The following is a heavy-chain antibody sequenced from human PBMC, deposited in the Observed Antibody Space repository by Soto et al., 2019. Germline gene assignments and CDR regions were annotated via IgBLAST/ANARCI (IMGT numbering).Heavy chain of an antibody. D-gene: IGHD2-21*02. V-gene: IGHV3-30-3*01. CDR1: GFSFSRYA. Sequence: QVQLVESGGGVVQPGRSLSLSCAASGFSFSRYAMHWVRQAPGKGLEWVAVISYDGSNKYYADSVKGRFTISRDNSKNTLQLQMSSLRAEDTAVYYCARDFNAYCGGDCYPSYWGQGTLVTVSS. CDR2: ISYDGSNK. J-gene: IGHJ4*02. CDR3: ARDFNAYCGGDCYPSY.